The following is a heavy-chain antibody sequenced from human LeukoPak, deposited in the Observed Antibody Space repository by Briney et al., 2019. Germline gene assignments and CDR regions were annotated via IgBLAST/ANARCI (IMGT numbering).Heavy chain of an antibody. D-gene: IGHD4/OR15-4a*01. CDR3: ARVLYGAMVSDY. Sequence: GGSLRLSCAASGFTFSSYSMNWVRQAPGKGLEWVSSISSSSSYIYYADSVKGRFTISRDNAKNSLYLQMNSLRAEDTAVYYCARVLYGAMVSDYWGQGTLVTVSS. CDR1: GFTFSSYS. J-gene: IGHJ4*02. CDR2: ISSSSSYI. V-gene: IGHV3-21*01.